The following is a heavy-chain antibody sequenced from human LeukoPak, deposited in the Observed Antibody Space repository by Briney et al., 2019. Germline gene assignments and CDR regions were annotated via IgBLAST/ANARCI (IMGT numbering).Heavy chain of an antibody. Sequence: GGSLRLSCAASGFTFSSYGMSWVRQAPGKGLEWVSAISDSGDSTYSADSVKGRFTISRDNSKNTLYLQMNSVRAEDTAVYYCAKLSDTYSYDYADYWGQGTLVTVSS. CDR2: ISDSGDST. CDR3: AKLSDTYSYDYADY. J-gene: IGHJ4*02. CDR1: GFTFSSYG. V-gene: IGHV3-23*01. D-gene: IGHD3-16*01.